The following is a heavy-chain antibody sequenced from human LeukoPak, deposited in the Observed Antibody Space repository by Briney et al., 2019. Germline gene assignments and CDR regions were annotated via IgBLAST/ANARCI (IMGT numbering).Heavy chain of an antibody. D-gene: IGHD3-3*01. V-gene: IGHV4-30-4*01. J-gene: IGHJ6*02. Sequence: PSETLSLTCTVSGGSISSGDYYWSWIRQPPGKGLEWIGYIYYSGSTYYNPSLKSRVTISVDTSKNQFSLKLSSVTAADTAVYYCARDPRNYDFWSGDPQDGMDVWGQGTTVTVSS. CDR2: IYYSGST. CDR3: ARDPRNYDFWSGDPQDGMDV. CDR1: GGSISSGDYY.